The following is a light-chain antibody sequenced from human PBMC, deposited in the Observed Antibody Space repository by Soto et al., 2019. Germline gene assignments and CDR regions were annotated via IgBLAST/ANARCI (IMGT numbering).Light chain of an antibody. CDR2: GSS. V-gene: IGKV3-20*01. Sequence: EIVLTQSPGTLSLSPGERATLSCRASQRVSTIYLAWYQQKPGQAPRLLIYGSSSRATGIPDRFSGSGSGTDFTLTINSLEPEDFAVYYCQQYDTSPYTFGQGTKVEIK. J-gene: IGKJ2*01. CDR3: QQYDTSPYT. CDR1: QRVSTIY.